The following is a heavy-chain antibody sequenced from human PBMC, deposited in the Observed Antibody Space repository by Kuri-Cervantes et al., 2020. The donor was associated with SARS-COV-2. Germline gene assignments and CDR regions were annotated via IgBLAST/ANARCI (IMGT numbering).Heavy chain of an antibody. D-gene: IGHD3-10*01. CDR2: IGSSSSII. J-gene: IGHJ6*02. CDR1: GFTFSDYS. Sequence: GESLKISCAASGFTFSDYSMNWVRQAPGKGLEWVSYIGSSSSIIYYADFMKGRFIISRDNAKNSLSLQMNSLRDEDTAVYYCARERYYSGHYGMDVWGQGTTVTVSS. V-gene: IGHV3-48*02. CDR3: ARERYYSGHYGMDV.